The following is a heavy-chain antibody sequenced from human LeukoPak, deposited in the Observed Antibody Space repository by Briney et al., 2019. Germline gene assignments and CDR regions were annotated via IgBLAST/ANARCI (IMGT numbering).Heavy chain of an antibody. D-gene: IGHD3-10*01. CDR1: GYTLTELS. CDR2: FDPEDGET. Sequence: ASVKVSCKVSGYTLTELSMHWVRQAPGKGLEWMGGFDPEDGETIYAQKFQGRVTMTEDTSTVTAYMELSSLRSEDTAVYYCATGPTTRYYYGSGSYPYPPFDYWGQGTLVTVSS. J-gene: IGHJ4*02. CDR3: ATGPTTRYYYGSGSYPYPPFDY. V-gene: IGHV1-24*01.